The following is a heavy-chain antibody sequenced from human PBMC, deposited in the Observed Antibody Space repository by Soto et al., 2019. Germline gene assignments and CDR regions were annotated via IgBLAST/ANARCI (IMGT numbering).Heavy chain of an antibody. CDR3: ARDIRGYSRAFDY. D-gene: IGHD5-18*01. J-gene: IGHJ4*02. V-gene: IGHV4-61*01. Sequence: SETLSLTCTVSGDSVSSDNYYWTWIRQPPGKGLEWIGYIYSSGSTNYNPSLKGRVTISLDTSNNQFSLKLTSVTAADTAVYYCARDIRGYSRAFDYWGQGTLVTVSS. CDR2: IYSSGST. CDR1: GDSVSSDNYY.